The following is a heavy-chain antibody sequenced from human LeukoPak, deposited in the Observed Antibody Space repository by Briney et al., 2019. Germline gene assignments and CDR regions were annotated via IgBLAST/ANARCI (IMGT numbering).Heavy chain of an antibody. CDR1: GGSISSYY. D-gene: IGHD5-18*01. CDR3: ARERTDTSMDY. Sequence: SETLSLTCSVSGGSISSYYWSWIRQPPGKGLEWIGSIFYTGSTNHNPSLKSRVTISLDTSKNQFSLKLISVTAADTAVYFCARERTDTSMDYWGQGTLVTVSS. V-gene: IGHV4-59*12. J-gene: IGHJ4*02. CDR2: IFYTGST.